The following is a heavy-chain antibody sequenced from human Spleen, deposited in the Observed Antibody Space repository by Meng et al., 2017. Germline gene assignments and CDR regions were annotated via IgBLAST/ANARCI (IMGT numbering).Heavy chain of an antibody. D-gene: IGHD6-19*01. V-gene: IGHV1-69*06. J-gene: IGHJ5*02. CDR1: GGTFSSYA. CDR2: IIPILGTA. Sequence: SVKVSCKASGGTFSSYAISWVRQDPGQGLEWMGGIIPILGTANYAQKSQGRVTITADKSTSTAYMELSSLRSEDTAVYYCAGQIAVAGEGSGWFDPWGQGTLVTVSS. CDR3: AGQIAVAGEGSGWFDP.